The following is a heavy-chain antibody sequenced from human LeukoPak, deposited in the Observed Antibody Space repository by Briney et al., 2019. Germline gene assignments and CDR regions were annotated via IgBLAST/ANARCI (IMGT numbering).Heavy chain of an antibody. CDR1: GYTFTSYG. V-gene: IGHV1-18*01. J-gene: IGHJ4*02. Sequence: RVASVKVSCKASGYTFTSYGISWVRQAPGQGLEWMGWISAYNGNTNYAQKLQGRVTMTTDTSTSTAYMELRSLRSDDTAVYYCARVGGYVWGSYRAIDYWGQGTLVTVSS. CDR3: ARVGGYVWGSYRAIDY. CDR2: ISAYNGNT. D-gene: IGHD3-16*02.